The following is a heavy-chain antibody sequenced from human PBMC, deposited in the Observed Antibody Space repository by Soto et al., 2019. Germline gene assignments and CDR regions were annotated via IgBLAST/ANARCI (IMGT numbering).Heavy chain of an antibody. V-gene: IGHV3-23*01. CDR3: AKVSPEGYFEY. J-gene: IGHJ4*02. CDR1: GLTFSSYA. Sequence: GFLRRSGEAAGLTFSSYAMSWVRQAPGKGLEWVSAISGSGGSTYYADSVKGRFTISRDNSKKRLYMQMNSLRAEDTAVYYCAKVSPEGYFEYWGQGTLVTVSS. CDR2: ISGSGGST.